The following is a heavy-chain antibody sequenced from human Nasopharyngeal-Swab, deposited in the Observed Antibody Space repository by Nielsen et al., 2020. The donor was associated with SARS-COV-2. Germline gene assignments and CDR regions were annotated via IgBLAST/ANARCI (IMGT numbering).Heavy chain of an antibody. CDR1: GYSFTSYW. CDR2: IDPSDSYT. V-gene: IGHV5-10-1*01. CDR3: ARHDGDGYNSFFYFDY. Sequence: GESLKISCQASGYSFTSYWISWVRQMPGKGLEWMGRIDPSDSYTNYSPSFQGHVTISADKSISTAYLQWSSLKASDTAMYYCARHDGDGYNSFFYFDYWGQGTLVTVSS. J-gene: IGHJ4*02. D-gene: IGHD5-24*01.